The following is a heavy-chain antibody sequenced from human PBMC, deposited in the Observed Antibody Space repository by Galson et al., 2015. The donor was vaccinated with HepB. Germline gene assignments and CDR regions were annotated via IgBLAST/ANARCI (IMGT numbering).Heavy chain of an antibody. V-gene: IGHV5-51*01. J-gene: IGHJ4*02. D-gene: IGHD5-12*01. CDR3: ARHSQNRTGYDC. Sequence: QSGAEVKKPGESLKISCKVSGYRFTSYYIGWVRQMPGKGLEWMGIIYPGDSETRYSPSFQGQVTISADKSTITAYLQWSSLKASDTAMYYCARHSQNRTGYDCWGQGTLVTVSS. CDR2: IYPGDSET. CDR1: GYRFTSYY.